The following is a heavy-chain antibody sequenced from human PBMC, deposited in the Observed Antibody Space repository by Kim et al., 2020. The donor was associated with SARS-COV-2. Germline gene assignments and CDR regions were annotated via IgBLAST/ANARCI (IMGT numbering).Heavy chain of an antibody. V-gene: IGHV3-30*18. Sequence: GGSLRLSCAASGFTFSSYGMHWVRQAPGKWLEWVAVISYDGSNKYYADSVKGRFTISRDNSKNTLYLQMNSLRAEDTAVYYCAKDKSWFGELDYWGQGTLVTVSS. J-gene: IGHJ4*02. CDR3: AKDKSWFGELDY. CDR2: ISYDGSNK. D-gene: IGHD3-10*01. CDR1: GFTFSSYG.